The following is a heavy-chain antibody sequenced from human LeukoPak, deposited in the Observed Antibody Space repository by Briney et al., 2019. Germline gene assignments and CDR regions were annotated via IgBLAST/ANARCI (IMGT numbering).Heavy chain of an antibody. Sequence: PGASLRLSCAASGFTFSNYAMSWVRQAPGKGLEWVSAILGSGVTTYYADSVKGRFTVSRDNSKSTLYLQMNTLIAEDTALYYCAKWGDYDVLTGYYVPDYWGQGTLVTVSS. D-gene: IGHD3-9*01. CDR3: AKWGDYDVLTGYYVPDY. V-gene: IGHV3-23*01. CDR1: GFTFSNYA. J-gene: IGHJ4*02. CDR2: ILGSGVTT.